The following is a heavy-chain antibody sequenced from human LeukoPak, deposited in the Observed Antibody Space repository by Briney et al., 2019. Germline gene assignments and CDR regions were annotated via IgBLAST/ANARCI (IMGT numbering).Heavy chain of an antibody. CDR3: ARQSSGWYPWFDP. D-gene: IGHD6-19*01. V-gene: IGHV4-39*01. CDR2: IYYSGST. Sequence: SETLSLTCTVSGGFISSSSYYWGWIRQPPGKGLEWIGSIYYSGSTYYNPSLKSRVTISVDTSKNQFSLKLSSVTAADTAVYYCARQSSGWYPWFDPWGQGTLVTVSS. J-gene: IGHJ5*02. CDR1: GGFISSSSYY.